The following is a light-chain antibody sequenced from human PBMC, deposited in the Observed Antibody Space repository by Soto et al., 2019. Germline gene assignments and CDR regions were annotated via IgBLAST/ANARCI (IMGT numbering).Light chain of an antibody. CDR2: GAS. V-gene: IGKV3-15*01. J-gene: IGKJ1*01. CDR1: QSVRSSY. CDR3: QHYNYWPPKT. Sequence: EIVLTQSPGTLSFSPGERATLSCRASQSVRSSYLAWYQQKPGQAPRLLIYGASTRATGIPARFSGSGSGTEFTLTISSLQSEDFAVYYCQHYNYWPPKTFGQGTKVDIK.